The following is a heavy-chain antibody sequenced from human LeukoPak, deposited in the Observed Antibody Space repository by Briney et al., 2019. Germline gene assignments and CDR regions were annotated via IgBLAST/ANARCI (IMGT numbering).Heavy chain of an antibody. CDR3: ARDLRYSSGWYHGY. Sequence: SETLSLTCAVYGGSFSGYYWSWIRQPPGKGLEWIGRIYTSGSTNYNPSLKSRVTMSVDTSKNQFSLKLSSVTAADTAVYYCARDLRYSSGWYHGYWGQGTLVTVSS. D-gene: IGHD6-19*01. CDR1: GGSFSGYY. J-gene: IGHJ4*02. CDR2: IYTSGST. V-gene: IGHV4-4*07.